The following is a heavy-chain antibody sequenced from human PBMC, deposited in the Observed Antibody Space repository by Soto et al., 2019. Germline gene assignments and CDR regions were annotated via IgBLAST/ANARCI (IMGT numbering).Heavy chain of an antibody. CDR3: AKPPIARHYYYGMEV. V-gene: IGHV1-46*01. CDR1: GYTFTSFY. CDR2: INPSGTTT. Sequence: QVQLVQSGAEVKKPGASVKVSCKASGYTFTSFYMHWVRQAPGQGLEWMGIINPSGTTTDYAQKFQGRVTMTMDTSTSTYYMELSSLTSEDTAVYYCAKPPIARHYYYGMEVWGQGTAVTVTS. J-gene: IGHJ6*02.